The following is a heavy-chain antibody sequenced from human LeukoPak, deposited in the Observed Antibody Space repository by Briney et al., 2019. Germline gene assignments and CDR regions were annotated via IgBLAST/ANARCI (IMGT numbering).Heavy chain of an antibody. CDR3: AREMSGSNDAFDI. Sequence: GGSLRLSCAASGFTISSYAMSWVRQAPGKGLEWVSGISGSGGSANYADSVKGRFTISRDNSRNTLYLQMNSLRAEDTAVYYCAREMSGSNDAFDIWGQGTMVTVSS. D-gene: IGHD3-10*01. V-gene: IGHV3-23*01. CDR1: GFTISSYA. CDR2: ISGSGGSA. J-gene: IGHJ3*02.